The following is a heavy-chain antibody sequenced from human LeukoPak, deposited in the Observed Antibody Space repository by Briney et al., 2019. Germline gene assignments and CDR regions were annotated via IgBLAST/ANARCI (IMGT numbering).Heavy chain of an antibody. J-gene: IGHJ5*02. CDR2: INHSGST. CDR3: ARGRGSGWSGSQFNLESKGYWFDP. CDR1: GGSFSGYY. V-gene: IGHV4-34*01. Sequence: SETLSLTCAVYGGSFSGYYWSWIRQPPGKGLEWIGEINHSGSTNYNPSLKSRVTISVDTSKNQFSLKLSSVTAADTAVYYCARGRGSGWSGSQFNLESKGYWFDPWGQGTLVTVSS. D-gene: IGHD6-19*01.